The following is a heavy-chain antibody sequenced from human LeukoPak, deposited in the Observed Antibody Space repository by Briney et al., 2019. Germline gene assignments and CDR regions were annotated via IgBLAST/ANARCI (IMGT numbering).Heavy chain of an antibody. Sequence: ASVKVSCKASGYTFTGYYMHWVRQAPGQGLEWMGWINPNSGGTNYAQKFQGRVTMTRDTSISTAYMELRSLRSDDTAVYYCARGGYSYGWFDPWGQGTLVTVSS. CDR1: GYTFTGYY. CDR3: ARGGYSYGWFDP. CDR2: INPNSGGT. J-gene: IGHJ5*02. V-gene: IGHV1-2*02. D-gene: IGHD5-18*01.